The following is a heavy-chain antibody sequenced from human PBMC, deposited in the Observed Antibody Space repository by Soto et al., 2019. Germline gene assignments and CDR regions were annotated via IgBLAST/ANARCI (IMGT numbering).Heavy chain of an antibody. Sequence: RRLSCAASGFTFSNYGMHWVRQAPGKGLEWVAVIWYDGSNKYYADSVKGRFTISRDNSKNTLYLQMNSLRAEDTAVYYCARDDIPGRAVAIYGMDVWGQGTTVTVSS. J-gene: IGHJ6*02. V-gene: IGHV3-33*01. CDR2: IWYDGSNK. CDR1: GFTFSNYG. CDR3: ARDDIPGRAVAIYGMDV. D-gene: IGHD6-19*01.